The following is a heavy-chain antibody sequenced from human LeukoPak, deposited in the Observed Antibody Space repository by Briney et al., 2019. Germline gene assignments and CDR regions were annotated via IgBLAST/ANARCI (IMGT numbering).Heavy chain of an antibody. CDR2: ISWNGGSI. J-gene: IGHJ4*02. CDR1: GFTFDDYA. V-gene: IGHV3-9*01. D-gene: IGHD3-9*01. CDR3: AKSPYNFDWLSLFDY. Sequence: GRSLRLSCAASGFTFDDYAMHWVRQAPGKGLEWVSGISWNGGSIGYADSVKGRFTISRDNAKNSLYLQMNSLRAEDTALYYCAKSPYNFDWLSLFDYWGQGTLVTVSS.